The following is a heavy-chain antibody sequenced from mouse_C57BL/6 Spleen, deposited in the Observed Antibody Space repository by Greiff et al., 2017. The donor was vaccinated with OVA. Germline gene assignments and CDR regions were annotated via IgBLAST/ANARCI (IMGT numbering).Heavy chain of an antibody. CDR2: IHPNSGST. J-gene: IGHJ4*01. Sequence: QVQLQQPGAELVKPGASVKLSCKASGYTFTSYWMHWVKQRPGQGLEWIGMIHPNSGSTNYNEKFKSKATLTVDKSSSTAYMQLSSLTSEDSAVYYCARSGLLRLDAMDDWGQGTSVTVAT. V-gene: IGHV1-64*01. CDR1: GYTFTSYW. CDR3: ARSGLLRLDAMDD. D-gene: IGHD1-2*01.